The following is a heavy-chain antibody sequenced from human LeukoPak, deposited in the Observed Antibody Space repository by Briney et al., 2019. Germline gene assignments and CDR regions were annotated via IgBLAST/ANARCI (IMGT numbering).Heavy chain of an antibody. V-gene: IGHV3-11*06. CDR1: GFTFSDYY. D-gene: IGHD4-17*01. Sequence: GGSLRLSCAASGFTFSDYYMSWIRQAPGKGLEWVSYISSSSSYTNYADSVKGRFTISRDNAKNSLYLQMNSLRAEDTDVYYCARDREDDYGDYVSDPYYFDYWGQGTLVTVSP. J-gene: IGHJ4*02. CDR3: ARDREDDYGDYVSDPYYFDY. CDR2: ISSSSSYT.